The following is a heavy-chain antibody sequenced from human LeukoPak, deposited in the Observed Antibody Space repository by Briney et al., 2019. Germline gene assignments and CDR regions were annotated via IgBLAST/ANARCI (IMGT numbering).Heavy chain of an antibody. CDR3: ARTTPDFWSQYFDY. CDR1: GFTVSSNY. V-gene: IGHV3-53*01. D-gene: IGHD3-3*01. J-gene: IGHJ4*02. Sequence: GGSLRLSCAASGFTVSSNYMSWVRQAPGKGLEWVSVIYSGGSTYYADSVKGRFTISRDNSKYTLYLQMNSLRAEDTAVYYCARTTPDFWSQYFDYWGQGTLVTVSS. CDR2: IYSGGST.